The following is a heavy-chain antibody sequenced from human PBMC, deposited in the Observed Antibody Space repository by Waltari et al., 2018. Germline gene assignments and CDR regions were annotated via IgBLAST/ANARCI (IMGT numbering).Heavy chain of an antibody. Sequence: EVQMVESGGGLVQPGGSLRLSCAASGFTFSSHLMHWVRQGPGKGRVWCARINDDGSRTADADSVKGRVTISRDNAKNILYLEMSSLTAEDTAVYYCGRESTTDWYVDHWGQGTLVTVSS. CDR2: INDDGSRT. CDR1: GFTFSSHL. CDR3: GRESTTDWYVDH. D-gene: IGHD3-9*01. V-gene: IGHV3-74*01. J-gene: IGHJ4*02.